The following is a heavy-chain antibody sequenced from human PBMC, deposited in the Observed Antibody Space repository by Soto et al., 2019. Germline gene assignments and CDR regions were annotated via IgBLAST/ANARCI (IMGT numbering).Heavy chain of an antibody. CDR3: AKDREHYPGGVDY. D-gene: IGHD1-26*01. J-gene: IGHJ4*02. Sequence: QVQLVESGGGVVQPGRSLRLSCAASGFTFSSYGMHWVRQAPGKGLEWVAVISYDGSNKYYADSVKGRFTISRDNSKNTLYLQMNSLRAEDTAVYYCAKDREHYPGGVDYWGQGTLVTVSS. CDR1: GFTFSSYG. CDR2: ISYDGSNK. V-gene: IGHV3-30*18.